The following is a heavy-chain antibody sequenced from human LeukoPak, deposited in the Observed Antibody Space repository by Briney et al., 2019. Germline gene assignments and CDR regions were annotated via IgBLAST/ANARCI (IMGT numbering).Heavy chain of an antibody. CDR1: GGSFSGYY. J-gene: IGHJ6*02. V-gene: IGHV4-34*01. Sequence: PSETLSLTCAVYGGSFSGYYWSWIRQPPGKGLEWIGEINHSGSTNYNPSLKSRVTISVDTSKNQFSLKLSSVAAADTAVYYCARSHSSSSYYYYYGMDVWGQGTTVTVSS. CDR3: ARSHSSSSYYYYYGMDV. CDR2: INHSGST. D-gene: IGHD6-6*01.